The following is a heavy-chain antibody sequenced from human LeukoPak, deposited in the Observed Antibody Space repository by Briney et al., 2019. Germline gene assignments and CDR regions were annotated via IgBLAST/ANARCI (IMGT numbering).Heavy chain of an antibody. V-gene: IGHV4-39*01. Sequence: SETLSLTCTVSGGSISSSSYYWGWIRQPPGKGLEWIGRIYYSGITYYNPSLKSRVTTSVDTSKNQFSLKLSSVTAADTAVYYCARLYYYDSSGYFPFDYWGQGTLVTVSS. D-gene: IGHD3-22*01. J-gene: IGHJ4*02. CDR3: ARLYYYDSSGYFPFDY. CDR1: GGSISSSSYY. CDR2: IYYSGIT.